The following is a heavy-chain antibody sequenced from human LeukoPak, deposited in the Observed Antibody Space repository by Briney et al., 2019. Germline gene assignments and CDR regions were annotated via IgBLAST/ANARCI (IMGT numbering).Heavy chain of an antibody. Sequence: GGSLRLSSAASGFTFSSYEMNWVRQAPGKGLVWVSRINTDGSSTSYADSVKGRFTISRDNGKNTLNLQMNSLRAEDTAVYYCAREGGGYCSGGSCYSSVDDYYMDVWGKGPRSPSP. J-gene: IGHJ6*03. CDR2: INTDGSST. CDR3: AREGGGYCSGGSCYSSVDDYYMDV. D-gene: IGHD2-15*01. CDR1: GFTFSSYE. V-gene: IGHV3-74*01.